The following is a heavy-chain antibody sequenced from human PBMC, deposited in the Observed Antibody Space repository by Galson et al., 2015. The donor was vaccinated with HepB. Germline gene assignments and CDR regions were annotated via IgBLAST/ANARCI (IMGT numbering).Heavy chain of an antibody. V-gene: IGHV4-39*01. Sequence: SETLSLTCTVSGGSISSSSYYWGWIRQPPGKGLEWIGSIYYSGSTYYNPSLKSRVTISVDTSKNQFSLKLSSVTAADTAVYYCARHLYGDQDYYYYGMDVWGQGTTVTVSS. D-gene: IGHD4-17*01. J-gene: IGHJ6*02. CDR2: IYYSGST. CDR3: ARHLYGDQDYYYYGMDV. CDR1: GGSISSSSYY.